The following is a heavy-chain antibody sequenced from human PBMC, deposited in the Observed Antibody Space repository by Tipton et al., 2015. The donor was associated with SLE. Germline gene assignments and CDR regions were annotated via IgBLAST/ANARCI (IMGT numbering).Heavy chain of an antibody. D-gene: IGHD2-2*01. V-gene: IGHV4-59*01. CDR1: GGSISSYY. J-gene: IGHJ3*02. CDR2: IYYSGST. Sequence: TLSLTCTVSGGSISSYYWSWIRQPPGKGLEWIGYIYYSGSTNYNPSLKSRVTISVNTSKTPFSLKLNSVTAAETAVYYCARGAVVVPAGAFDIWGQGTIVTVS. CDR3: ARGAVVVPAGAFDI.